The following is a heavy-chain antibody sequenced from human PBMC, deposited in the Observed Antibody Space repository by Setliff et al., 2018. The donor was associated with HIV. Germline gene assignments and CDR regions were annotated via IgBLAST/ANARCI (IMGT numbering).Heavy chain of an antibody. D-gene: IGHD1-26*01. CDR1: GYTFSSYG. V-gene: IGHV1-18*01. J-gene: IGHJ4*02. CDR2: ISAYNGNT. Sequence: ASVKVSCKASGYTFSSYGISWVRQAPGQGLEWMGWISAYNGNTNYAQKFQDRVTMTTDTSTSTAYMEVRSLRSDDTAVYYCARALGGSYPGSFDYWGQGTLVTVSS. CDR3: ARALGGSYPGSFDY.